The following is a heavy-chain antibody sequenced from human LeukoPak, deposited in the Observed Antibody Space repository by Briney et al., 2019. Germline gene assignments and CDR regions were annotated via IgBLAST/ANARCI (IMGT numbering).Heavy chain of an antibody. J-gene: IGHJ4*02. CDR1: GFIFTDYW. CDR3: AKRGDSSSWWPYYFDY. CDR2: ISGSGGST. V-gene: IGHV3-23*01. Sequence: GGSLRLSCAASGFIFTDYWMNWVCQAPGKGLEWVSAISGSGGSTYYADSVKGRFTISRDNSKNTLYLQMNSLRAEDTAVYYCAKRGDSSSWWPYYFDYWGQGTLVTVSS. D-gene: IGHD6-13*01.